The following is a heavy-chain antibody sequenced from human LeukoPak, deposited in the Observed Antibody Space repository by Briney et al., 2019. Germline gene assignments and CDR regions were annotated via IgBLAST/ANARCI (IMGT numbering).Heavy chain of an antibody. J-gene: IGHJ3*01. CDR2: MHPSSGDT. CDR3: TRRVRGVVIFSRAQGSFDL. Sequence: ASVKVSCKASGYTFINYDINWIRQAAGQGPEGMGWMHPSSGDTGNAEKFHGRVTMTRDTSTSTAYMELSSLRSDDTAVYYCTRRVRGVVIFSRAQGSFDLWGQGTLVTVSS. V-gene: IGHV1-8*02. D-gene: IGHD3-10*01. CDR1: GYTFINYD.